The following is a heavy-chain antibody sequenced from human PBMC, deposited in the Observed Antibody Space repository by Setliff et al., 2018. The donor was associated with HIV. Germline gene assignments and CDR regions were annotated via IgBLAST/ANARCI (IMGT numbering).Heavy chain of an antibody. CDR3: ARHNVITYGGLFFDYYYYGMDV. D-gene: IGHD3-16*01. V-gene: IGHV4-59*11. J-gene: IGHJ6*02. CDR1: GGSINDHY. Sequence: KPSETLSLTCSHSGGSINDHYFSWIRQSPGKGLEWIGSINYSGRPKYNPSLNSRGTISLDTSKNELSLKLTSVTAADTALYYCARHNVITYGGLFFDYYYYGMDVWAHGTTVTVSS. CDR2: INYSGRP.